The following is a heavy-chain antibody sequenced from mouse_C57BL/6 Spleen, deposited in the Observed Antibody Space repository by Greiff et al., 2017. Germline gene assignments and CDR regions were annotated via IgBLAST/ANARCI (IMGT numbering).Heavy chain of an antibody. CDR1: GYTFTDYY. J-gene: IGHJ2*01. V-gene: IGHV1-75*01. CDR3: ARSPHYGSSPYYFDY. Sequence: QVQLKQSGPELVKPGASVKISCKASGYTFTDYYINWVKQRPGQGLEWIGWIFPGSGSTYYNEKFKGKATLTVDKSSSTAYMLLSSLTSEDSAVYFWARSPHYGSSPYYFDYWGQGTTLTVSS. D-gene: IGHD1-1*01. CDR2: IFPGSGST.